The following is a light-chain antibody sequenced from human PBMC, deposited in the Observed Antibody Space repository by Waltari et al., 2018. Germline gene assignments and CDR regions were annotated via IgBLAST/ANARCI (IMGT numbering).Light chain of an antibody. CDR3: QKYGSLPAT. V-gene: IGKV3-20*01. CDR1: QSISRY. J-gene: IGKJ1*01. Sequence: EIMLTQSPGTLSLSPGERATLSCRASQSISRYLAWYQHKPGQAPRLLIYDASSRATGIPDRFSGSGSGTDFSLTISRLEPGDFAVYYCQKYGSLPATFGQGTKVEIK. CDR2: DAS.